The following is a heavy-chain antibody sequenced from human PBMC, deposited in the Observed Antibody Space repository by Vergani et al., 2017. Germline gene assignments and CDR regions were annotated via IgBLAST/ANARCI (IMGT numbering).Heavy chain of an antibody. J-gene: IGHJ4*02. D-gene: IGHD6-19*01. Sequence: QVQLQESGPGLVKPSETLSLTCTVSGGSISRYYWSWIRQPPGKGLEWIGYIYYSGSTNYNPSLKSRVPISVDTSKNQFSLKLSSVTAADPAVYYCARVHRRSGGHFDYWGQGTLVTVSS. V-gene: IGHV4-59*01. CDR1: GGSISRYY. CDR3: ARVHRRSGGHFDY. CDR2: IYYSGST.